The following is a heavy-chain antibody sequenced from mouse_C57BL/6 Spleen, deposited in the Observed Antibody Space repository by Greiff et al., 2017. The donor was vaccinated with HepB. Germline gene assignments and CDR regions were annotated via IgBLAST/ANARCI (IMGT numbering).Heavy chain of an antibody. J-gene: IGHJ2*01. CDR2: INPNNGGT. D-gene: IGHD4-1*01. V-gene: IGHV1-26*01. CDR1: GYTFTDYY. CDR3: ARTPRLGRGGFDY. Sequence: EVQLQQSGPELVKPGASVKISCKASGYTFTDYYMNWVKQSHGKSLEWIGDINPNNGGTSYNQKFKGKATLTVDKSSSTAYMELRSLTSEDSAVYYCARTPRLGRGGFDYWGQGTTLTVSS.